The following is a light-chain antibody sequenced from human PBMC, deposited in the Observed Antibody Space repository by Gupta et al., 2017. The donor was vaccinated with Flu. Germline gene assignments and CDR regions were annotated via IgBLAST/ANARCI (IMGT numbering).Light chain of an antibody. V-gene: IGKV3-20*01. CDR1: KRDSSTC. CDR3: QQYGRYPLT. CDR2: RTS. J-gene: IGKJ4*01. Sequence: PVERAAISCRGSKRDSSTCLAWHQKKPGKAPKFLISRTSSMATGIPDNFSGSRSGTDFTLTISRLKPEDFGGYYCQQYGRYPLTLGDGTKVEIK.